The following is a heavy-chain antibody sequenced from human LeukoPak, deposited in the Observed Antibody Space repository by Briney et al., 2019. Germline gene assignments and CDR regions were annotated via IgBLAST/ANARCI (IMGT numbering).Heavy chain of an antibody. J-gene: IGHJ4*02. Sequence: SQTLSLTCTVSGGSISSGGYYWSWIRQPPGKGLEWIGYIYHSGSTYYNPSLKSRVTISVDRSKNQFSLKLSPVTAADTAVYYCARPSNVGGNPIFDYWGQGTLVTVSS. V-gene: IGHV4-30-2*01. D-gene: IGHD4-23*01. CDR1: GGSISSGGYY. CDR2: IYHSGST. CDR3: ARPSNVGGNPIFDY.